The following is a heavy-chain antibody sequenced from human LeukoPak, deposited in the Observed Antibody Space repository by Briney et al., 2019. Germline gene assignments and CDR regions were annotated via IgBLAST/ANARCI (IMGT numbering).Heavy chain of an antibody. CDR2: IPFDASYQ. CDR1: GFTFSNYG. CDR3: ANSGYSSGLQVFDL. V-gene: IGHV3-30*02. J-gene: IGHJ4*02. D-gene: IGHD3-22*01. Sequence: GGSLRLSCAVSGFTFSNYGMHWVRQAPGKGLEWVAFIPFDASYQNYVDSVKGRFTISRDNSKNTLYLQMNSLGAEDTAVYYCANSGYSSGLQVFDLWGQGTLVTVSS.